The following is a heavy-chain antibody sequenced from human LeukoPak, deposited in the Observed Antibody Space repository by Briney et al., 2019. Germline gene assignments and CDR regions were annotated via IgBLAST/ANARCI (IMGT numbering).Heavy chain of an antibody. CDR3: TARGGTFCSGGSCRNDDY. V-gene: IGHV4-39*01. J-gene: IGHJ4*02. Sequence: SETLSLTCTVSGDSISSSSYYWGWIRQPPGKGLEWIGSIYYSGSTYYKPSLRSRVTISVDTSKNEFSLKLSSVTAADTAVYYCTARGGTFCSGGSCRNDDYWGQGTLVTVSS. D-gene: IGHD2-15*01. CDR1: GDSISSSSYY. CDR2: IYYSGST.